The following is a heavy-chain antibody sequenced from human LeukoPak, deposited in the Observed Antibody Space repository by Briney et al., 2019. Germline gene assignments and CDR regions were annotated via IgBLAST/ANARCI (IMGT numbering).Heavy chain of an antibody. V-gene: IGHV3-11*01. Sequence: GGSLRLSSAASGFTFSDYYMSWIRQAPGKGLEWVSYINNSGSTIYYADSVKSRFTISRDNAKKSMYLQMNSLRGEDTAVHYCARGHDNSGYDLPDRFDPWGQGTLVIVSS. CDR3: ARGHDNSGYDLPDRFDP. D-gene: IGHD5-12*01. J-gene: IGHJ5*02. CDR1: GFTFSDYY. CDR2: INNSGSTI.